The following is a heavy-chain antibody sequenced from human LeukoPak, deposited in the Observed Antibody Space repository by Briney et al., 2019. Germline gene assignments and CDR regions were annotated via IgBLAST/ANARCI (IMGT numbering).Heavy chain of an antibody. D-gene: IGHD6-19*01. J-gene: IGHJ4*02. V-gene: IGHV5-51*01. CDR3: ARERPGSSGWYTH. CDR1: GYSFTSYW. Sequence: GESLKISCKGSGYSFTSYWIGWVRQMPGKGQEWMGIIFPGDSDTRYSPSFLGEVTFSVDMSTATAYLEWSSLKASDSAMYFCARERPGSSGWYTHWGQGTLVTVSS. CDR2: IFPGDSDT.